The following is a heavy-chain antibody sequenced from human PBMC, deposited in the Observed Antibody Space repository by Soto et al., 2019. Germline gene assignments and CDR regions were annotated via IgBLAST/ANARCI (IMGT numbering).Heavy chain of an antibody. V-gene: IGHV3-23*01. CDR1: GFTFSSCA. Sequence: EVHLLESGGALVQPGGSLRLSCAASGFTFSSCAMGWVRQAPGKGLEWVSDIIDSGGSTYYADAVKGRFTISRDNSKSALYVQMNSLSAEDTAVYYCGKGRGYYYYYGVDVWGQGTTVTVSS. CDR2: IIDSGGST. CDR3: GKGRGYYYYYGVDV. J-gene: IGHJ6*02.